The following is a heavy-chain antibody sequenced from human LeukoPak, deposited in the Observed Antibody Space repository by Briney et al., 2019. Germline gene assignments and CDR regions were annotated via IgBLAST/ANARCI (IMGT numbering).Heavy chain of an antibody. CDR2: TYYRSKWYN. CDR3: ARDAGRAYNYYGSGSYYYFDY. D-gene: IGHD3-10*01. CDR1: GDSVSSNSAA. Sequence: SQTLSLTCAISGDSVSSNSAALNWIRQSPSRGLEWLGRTYYRSKWYNDYAVSVKSRITINPDTSKNQFSLQLNSVTPEDTAVYYCARDAGRAYNYYGSGSYYYFDYWGQGTLVTVSS. J-gene: IGHJ4*02. V-gene: IGHV6-1*01.